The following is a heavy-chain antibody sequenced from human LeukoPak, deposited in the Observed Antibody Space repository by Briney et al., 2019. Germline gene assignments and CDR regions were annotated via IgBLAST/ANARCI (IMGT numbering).Heavy chain of an antibody. CDR1: GGSISSSYY. CDR2: IYYSGST. Sequence: SETLSLTCTVSGGSISSSYYWGWIRQPPGKGLEWIGSIYYSGSTYYNPSLKSRVTIPVDTSKNQFSLKLSSVTAADTAVYYCARDKNYYDSSGHGGAYFNYWGQGTLVTVSS. D-gene: IGHD3-22*01. CDR3: ARDKNYYDSSGHGGAYFNY. J-gene: IGHJ4*02. V-gene: IGHV4-39*01.